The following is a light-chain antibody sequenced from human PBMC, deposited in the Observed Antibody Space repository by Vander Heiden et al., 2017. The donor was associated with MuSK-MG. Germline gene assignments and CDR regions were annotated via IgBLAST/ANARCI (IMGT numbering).Light chain of an antibody. V-gene: IGLV2-14*01. CDR3: SSYASSPMV. Sequence: QSALTQPASVSGSPGQSITISCTGTSSDVGDYNFVSWFQQHPGKAPKRWMYDVSNRPSGVSNRFSGSKSGNTASLTISGLQAKDEAEYCSSSYASSPMVCGGGTKLTVL. J-gene: IGLJ3*02. CDR1: SSDVGDYNF. CDR2: DVS.